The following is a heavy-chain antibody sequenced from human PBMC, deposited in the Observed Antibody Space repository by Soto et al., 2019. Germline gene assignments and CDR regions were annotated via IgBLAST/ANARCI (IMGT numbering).Heavy chain of an antibody. CDR1: GFTFSNYA. D-gene: IGHD3-9*01. J-gene: IGHJ5*02. CDR2: IHTSAGST. CDR3: AILPTGYPNWFGP. Sequence: EVQLLESGGGLVQPGGSLRLSCAASGFTFSNYAMSWVRQAPGKGLEWVSAIHTSAGSTYYADSVKGRFTISRDNSKNTLYLQMNSLRGEDTALYYCAILPTGYPNWFGPWGQGTLLTVSS. V-gene: IGHV3-23*05.